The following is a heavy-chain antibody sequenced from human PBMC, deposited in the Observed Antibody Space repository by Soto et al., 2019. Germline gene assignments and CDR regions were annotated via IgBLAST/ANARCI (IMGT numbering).Heavy chain of an antibody. CDR2: ITNSGGHT. J-gene: IGHJ4*02. D-gene: IGHD3-16*02. CDR3: AKDSDYDYVWGSYRYPFDY. Sequence: GGSLRLSCGASGFTFKNSAMTWVRQAPGQGLEYVSSITNSGGHTFYANSVKGRFSISRDNSKNTLFLQMNSLRAEDTAVYYCAKDSDYDYVWGSYRYPFDYWGQGTLVTVSS. CDR1: GFTFKNSA. V-gene: IGHV3-23*01.